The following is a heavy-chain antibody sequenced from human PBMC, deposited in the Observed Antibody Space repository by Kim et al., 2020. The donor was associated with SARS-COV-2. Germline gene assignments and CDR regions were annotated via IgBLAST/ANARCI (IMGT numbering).Heavy chain of an antibody. CDR2: ISSSSSTI. CDR1: GFTFSSYS. J-gene: IGHJ4*01. D-gene: IGHD3-3*01. Sequence: GGSLRLSCAASGFTFSSYSMNWVRQAPGKGLEWVSYISSSSSTIYYADSVKGRFTISRDNAKNSLYLQMNSLRAEDTAVYYCATPMGYDFWSGWPFDYWG. V-gene: IGHV3-48*01. CDR3: ATPMGYDFWSGWPFDY.